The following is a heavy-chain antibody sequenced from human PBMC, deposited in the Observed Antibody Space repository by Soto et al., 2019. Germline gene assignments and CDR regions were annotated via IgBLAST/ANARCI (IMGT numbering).Heavy chain of an antibody. CDR3: GGRREGRYFDWLFDY. CDR2: IYYSGST. CDR1: GGSISSSSYY. J-gene: IGHJ4*02. D-gene: IGHD3-9*01. V-gene: IGHV4-39*01. Sequence: PSETLSLTCTVSGGSISSSSYYWGWIRQPPGKGLEWIGSIYYSGSTYYNPSLKSRVTISVDTSKNQFSLKLSSVTAADTAVYYCGGRREGRYFDWLFDYGGQGTLVPVSS.